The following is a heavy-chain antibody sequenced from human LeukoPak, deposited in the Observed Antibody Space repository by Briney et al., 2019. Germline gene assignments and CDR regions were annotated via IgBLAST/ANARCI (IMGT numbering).Heavy chain of an antibody. J-gene: IGHJ4*02. D-gene: IGHD3-22*01. V-gene: IGHV4-34*01. CDR2: INHSGST. CDR3: ARAVGDSSGYYYVDY. CDR1: GGSISSYY. Sequence: SETLSLTCTVSGGSISSYYWSWIRQPPGKGLEWIGEINHSGSTNYNPSLKSRVTISVDTSKNQFSLKLSSVTAADTAVYYCARAVGDSSGYYYVDYWGQGTLVTVSS.